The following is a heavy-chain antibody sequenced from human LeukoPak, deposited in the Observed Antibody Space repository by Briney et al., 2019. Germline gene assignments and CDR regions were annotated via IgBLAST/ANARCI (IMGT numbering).Heavy chain of an antibody. D-gene: IGHD3-22*01. J-gene: IGHJ3*02. CDR1: GYTFTSYY. V-gene: IGHV1-46*01. CDR3: ARDGYYYDSSGPGSGAFDI. CDR2: INPSGGST. Sequence: GASVKVSCKASGYTFTSYYMHWVRQAPGQGLEWMGIINPSGGSTSYAQKFQGRVTMTRVTSTSTVYMELSSLRSEDTAVYYCARDGYYYDSSGPGSGAFDIWGQGTMVTVSS.